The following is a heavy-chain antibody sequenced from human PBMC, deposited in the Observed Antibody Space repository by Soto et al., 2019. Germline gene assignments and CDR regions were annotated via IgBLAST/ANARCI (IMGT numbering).Heavy chain of an antibody. CDR3: AKADGEQWLVPHLDN. D-gene: IGHD6-19*01. V-gene: IGHV3-23*01. J-gene: IGHJ4*02. CDR2: ISCCGGST. CDR1: GFNFKKFA. Sequence: EVQLLESGGGVVQPGGSLRLSCVASGFNFKKFAMAWVRQAPGEGLEWVSGISCCGGSTSYADSVKGRFSIARDDSKNTLSRQINSLRVEDTAQYYGAKADGEQWLVPHLDNWGQGTLVTVS.